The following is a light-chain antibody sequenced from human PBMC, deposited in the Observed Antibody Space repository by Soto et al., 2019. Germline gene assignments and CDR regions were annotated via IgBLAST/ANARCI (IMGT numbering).Light chain of an antibody. CDR2: AAS. CDR1: QSISSW. Sequence: DIQMTQSPSTLSASVGDRVTITCRASQSISSWLAWYQQKPGKAPNLLIYAASSLESGVPSRFSGSGSGTEFTLTISSLQPEDFATYYCQQSYSAPLTFGGGTKVNIK. J-gene: IGKJ4*01. CDR3: QQSYSAPLT. V-gene: IGKV1-39*01.